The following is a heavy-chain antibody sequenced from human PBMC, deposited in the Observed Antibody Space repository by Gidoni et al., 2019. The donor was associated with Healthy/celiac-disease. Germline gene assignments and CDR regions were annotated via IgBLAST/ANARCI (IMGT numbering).Heavy chain of an antibody. J-gene: IGHJ4*02. Sequence: QVQLVESGGGVVQPGRSLRLSCAASGFTFSSYGLHWVRQAPGNGLEWVAVISYDGSNKYYADSVKGRFTISRDNSKNTLYLQMNSLRAEDTAVYYCVSDMVVATPGRLRYFDWLLPGGYWGQGTLVTVSS. CDR1: GFTFSSYG. CDR3: VSDMVVATPGRLRYFDWLLPGGY. CDR2: ISYDGSNK. D-gene: IGHD3-9*01. V-gene: IGHV3-30*03.